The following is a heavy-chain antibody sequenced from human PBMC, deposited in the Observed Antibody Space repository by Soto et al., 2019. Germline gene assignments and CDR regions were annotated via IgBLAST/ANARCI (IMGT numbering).Heavy chain of an antibody. CDR3: ARDCSSTSCYDY. Sequence: QVQLVESGGGLVKPGGSLRLSCAASGFTFSDYYMSWVRQAPGKGLEWVSHISSSGSTIYYADSVKGRFTISRDNAKNSLYLQMNSLRAEDTAVSYCARDCSSTSCYDYWGQGTLVTVSS. D-gene: IGHD2-2*01. CDR1: GFTFSDYY. V-gene: IGHV3-11*01. CDR2: ISSSGSTI. J-gene: IGHJ4*02.